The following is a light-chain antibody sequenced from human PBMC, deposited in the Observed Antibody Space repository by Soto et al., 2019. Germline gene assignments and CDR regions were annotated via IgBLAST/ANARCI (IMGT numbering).Light chain of an antibody. J-gene: IGKJ1*01. V-gene: IGKV3-20*01. Sequence: ELLLTQSPGTLSLSPGERAPLSCGASQSVSNNYLAWYQQKPGHAPRLRIYGASNRATGIPDRLSGSGSGTDFTLTISRLEPEDFAVYYCQQYGSSGTFGQGTKVDIK. CDR2: GAS. CDR1: QSVSNNY. CDR3: QQYGSSGT.